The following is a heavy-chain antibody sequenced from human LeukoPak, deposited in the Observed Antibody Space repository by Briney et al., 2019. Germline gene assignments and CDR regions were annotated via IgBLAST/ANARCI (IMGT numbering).Heavy chain of an antibody. D-gene: IGHD4-17*01. Sequence: GGSLRLSCAASGFTFSSSGMHWVRQAPGKGLEWVAVISYDGRNKYYADSVKGRFTISRDNSKNTLYLEMNSLRAEDTAVYYCAKDLGYYGSYYYGMDVWGQGTTVTVSS. CDR1: GFTFSSSG. CDR3: AKDLGYYGSYYYGMDV. V-gene: IGHV3-30*18. J-gene: IGHJ6*02. CDR2: ISYDGRNK.